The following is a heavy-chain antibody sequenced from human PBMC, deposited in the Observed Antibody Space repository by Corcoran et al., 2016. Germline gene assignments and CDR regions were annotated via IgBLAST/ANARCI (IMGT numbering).Heavy chain of an antibody. CDR1: GFTFSSYS. V-gene: IGHV3-21*01. CDR2: ISSSSSYI. CDR3: ASDGVALGLGPQWMVRYFDY. D-gene: IGHD6-19*01. Sequence: EVQLVESGGGLVKPGGSLRLSCAASGFTFSSYSMNWVRQAPGKGLEWVSSISSSSSYIYYADPVKGRFTISRDNAKKSLYLPMNSLKTEDTAGYYGASDGVALGLGPQWMVRYFDYWGQGTLVTVSS. J-gene: IGHJ4*02.